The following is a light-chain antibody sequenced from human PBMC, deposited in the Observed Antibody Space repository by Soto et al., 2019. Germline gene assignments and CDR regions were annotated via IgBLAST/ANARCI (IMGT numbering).Light chain of an antibody. CDR3: KSRPTSNTLV. CDR1: SSDVGGYNY. J-gene: IGLJ3*02. CDR2: EVT. Sequence: QSVLTQPASVSGSPGQSITISCTGTSSDVGGYNYVSWYQYHPGKAPKLIIYEVTHRPSGVSSRFYGSRSGNTASLTISGLQAEAEAYYYCKSRPTSNTLVFGGGTKVTVL. V-gene: IGLV2-14*01.